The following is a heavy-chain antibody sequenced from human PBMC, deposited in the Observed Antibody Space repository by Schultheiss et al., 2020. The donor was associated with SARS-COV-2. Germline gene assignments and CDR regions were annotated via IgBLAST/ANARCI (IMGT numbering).Heavy chain of an antibody. D-gene: IGHD2-15*01. CDR1: GFTFSSYA. J-gene: IGHJ6*02. CDR2: INHSGST. V-gene: IGHV4-34*01. Sequence: ESLKISCAASGFTFSSYAMSWVRQAPGKGLEWIGEINHSGSTYYNPSLKSRVTISVDTSKNQFSLKLSSVTAADTAVYYCARGTPSDIVVVVAATPLLGMDVWGQGTTVTVSS. CDR3: ARGTPSDIVVVVAATPLLGMDV.